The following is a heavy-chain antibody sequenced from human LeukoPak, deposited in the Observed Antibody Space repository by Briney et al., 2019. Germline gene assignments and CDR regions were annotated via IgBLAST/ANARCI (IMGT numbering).Heavy chain of an antibody. J-gene: IGHJ6*04. D-gene: IGHD3-10*01. CDR1: GGSFSGYY. CDR2: INHSGST. V-gene: IGHV4-34*01. CDR3: ARSDHYGSGRAGMDV. Sequence: SETLSLTCAVYGGSFSGYYWSWIRQPPGKGLEWIGEINHSGSTNYNPSLKSRVTISVDTSKNQFSLKLSSVTAADTAVYYCARSDHYGSGRAGMDVWGKGTTVTVSS.